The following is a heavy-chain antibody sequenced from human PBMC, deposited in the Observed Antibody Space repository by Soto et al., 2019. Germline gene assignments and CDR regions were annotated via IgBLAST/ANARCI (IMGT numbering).Heavy chain of an antibody. CDR3: ARSSTESGYYYYGMDV. CDR1: GFSFTRYT. Sequence: PGESLKISCEGSGFSFTRYTIGWVRQMPGKGLEWMGIINPGGSESRYSPSFQGQVTISADKSISTAYLQWSSLKASDTAMYYCARSSTESGYYYYGMDVWGQGTTVTVSS. CDR2: INPGGSES. D-gene: IGHD3-10*01. J-gene: IGHJ6*02. V-gene: IGHV5-51*01.